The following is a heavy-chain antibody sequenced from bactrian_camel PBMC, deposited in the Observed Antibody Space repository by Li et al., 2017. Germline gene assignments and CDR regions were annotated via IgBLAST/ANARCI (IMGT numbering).Heavy chain of an antibody. CDR2: ISSDGST. Sequence: VQLVESGGASVQAGESLRLSCTASGFAFDDSDMAWYRQAPGNECGMVSTISSDGSTYYGDSVKGRFTISRDNAKKTVYLQMSSLKPEDTAVYYCAAIPRREVMVLYTCEGQGTQVTVS. J-gene: IGHJ4*01. V-gene: IGHV3S63*01. D-gene: IGHD2*01. CDR1: GFAFDDSD.